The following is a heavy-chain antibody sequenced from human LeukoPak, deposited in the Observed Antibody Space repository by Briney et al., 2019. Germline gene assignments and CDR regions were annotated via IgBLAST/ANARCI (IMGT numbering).Heavy chain of an antibody. CDR1: GYTFTSYD. CDR2: MNPNSGNT. J-gene: IGHJ4*02. V-gene: IGHV1-8*01. CDR3: ARGFRFGWEQWLVRDY. Sequence: ASVKVSCKASGYTFTSYDINWVRQATGQGLEWMGWMNPNSGNTGYAQKFQGRVTMTRNTSISTAYMELSSLRSEDTAVYYCARGFRFGWEQWLVRDYWGQGTLVTVSS. D-gene: IGHD6-19*01.